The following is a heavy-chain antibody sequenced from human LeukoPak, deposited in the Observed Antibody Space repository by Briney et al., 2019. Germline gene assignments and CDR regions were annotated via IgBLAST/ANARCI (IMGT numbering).Heavy chain of an antibody. CDR3: ARDGGLMVWFWDIRPRYMDV. CDR2: IIPIFGTA. CDR1: GGTFSSYA. Sequence: SVKVSCKASGGTFSSYAISWVRQAPGQGLEWMGGIIPIFGTANYAQKFQGRITMTRDMSTSTVYMELSSLRFEDTAVYYCARDGGLMVWFWDIRPRYMDVWGKGTTVTVSS. J-gene: IGHJ6*03. D-gene: IGHD3-10*01. V-gene: IGHV1-69*05.